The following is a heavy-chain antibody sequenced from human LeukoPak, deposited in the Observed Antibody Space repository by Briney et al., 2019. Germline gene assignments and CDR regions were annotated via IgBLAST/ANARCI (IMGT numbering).Heavy chain of an antibody. CDR2: ISASSGST. J-gene: IGHJ4*02. CDR1: GFIFSSNA. V-gene: IGHV3-23*01. CDR3: AKDMFTSSWLPFDY. D-gene: IGHD6-13*01. Sequence: PGGSLRLSCAASGFIFSSNALSWVRQAPGKGLEWVSAISASSGSTYYADSVKARFTISRDNSKNTLYLKMNSLRAEDTAVYFCAKDMFTSSWLPFDYWGQGTLVTVSS.